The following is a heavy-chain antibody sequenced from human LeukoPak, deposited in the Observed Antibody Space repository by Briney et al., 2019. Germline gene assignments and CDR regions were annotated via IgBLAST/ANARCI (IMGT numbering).Heavy chain of an antibody. CDR3: ARGRSGSFDYYYYYMDV. CDR1: GGTFSSYA. D-gene: IGHD1-26*01. V-gene: IGHV1-69*05. J-gene: IGHJ6*03. CDR2: IIPIFGTA. Sequence: SVKVSCKASGGTFSSYAISWVRQAPGQGLEWMGGIIPIFGTANYAQKFQGRVTITTDESTSTAYMELSSLRSEDTAVYYCARGRSGSFDYYYYYMDVWGKGTTVTVSS.